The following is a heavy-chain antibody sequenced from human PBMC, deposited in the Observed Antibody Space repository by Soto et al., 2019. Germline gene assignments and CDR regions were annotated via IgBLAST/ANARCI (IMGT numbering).Heavy chain of an antibody. D-gene: IGHD1-26*01. CDR2: IIPIFGTA. CDR1: GGTFSSYA. J-gene: IGHJ4*02. V-gene: IGHV1-69*13. CDR3: ENYASVGAFDY. Sequence: SVKVSCKASGGTFSSYAISWVRQAPGQGLEWMGGIIPIFGTANYAQKFQGRVTITADESTSTAYMELSSLRSEDTAVYSCENYASVGAFDYSGQGTLVTVSS.